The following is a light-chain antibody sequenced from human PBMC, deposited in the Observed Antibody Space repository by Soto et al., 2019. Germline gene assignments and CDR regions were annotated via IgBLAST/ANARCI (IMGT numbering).Light chain of an antibody. Sequence: DIQLSQSPAFLSASVGDRVTITCRASQGIAGSLAWYQQKPGKPPKLLIYDASNLETGVPSRFSGSGSGTEFSLTISSLQPEDFATYYCPQSYSIPITFGQGTRLEIK. CDR3: PQSYSIPIT. V-gene: IGKV1-39*01. CDR2: DAS. J-gene: IGKJ5*01. CDR1: QGIAGS.